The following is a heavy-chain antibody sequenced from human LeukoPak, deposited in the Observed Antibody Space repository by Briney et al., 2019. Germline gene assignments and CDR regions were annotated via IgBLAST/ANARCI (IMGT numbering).Heavy chain of an antibody. J-gene: IGHJ5*02. CDR3: ARVEGLWFGELSTP. Sequence: SETLSLTCTVSGASVSGSPYYWGWIRQPPGKGLEWIGSIYSSGSTYYNTSLKSRVTISVYTSKNQFSLKLSSVTAADTAVYYCARVEGLWFGELSTPWGQGTLVTVSS. D-gene: IGHD3-10*01. CDR2: IYSSGST. V-gene: IGHV4-39*07. CDR1: GASVSGSPYY.